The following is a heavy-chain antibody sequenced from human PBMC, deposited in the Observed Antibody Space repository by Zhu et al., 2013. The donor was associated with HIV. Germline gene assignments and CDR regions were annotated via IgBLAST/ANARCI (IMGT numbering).Heavy chain of an antibody. D-gene: IGHD6-13*01. J-gene: IGHJ4*02. CDR1: GGSISSSSYY. CDR3: ARERYSRRRYIDY. Sequence: QVQLQESGPGLVKPSETLSLTCTVSGGSISSSSYYWGWIRQPPGKGLEWIGGIYYSGSTYYNPSLKSRVTISVDKSKNQFSLKLSSVTAADTAVYYCARERYSRRRYIDYWGQGTLVTVSS. V-gene: IGHV4-39*07. CDR2: IYYSGST.